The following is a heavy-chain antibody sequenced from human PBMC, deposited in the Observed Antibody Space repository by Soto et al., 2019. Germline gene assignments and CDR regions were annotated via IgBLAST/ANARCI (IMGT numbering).Heavy chain of an antibody. D-gene: IGHD4-4*01. V-gene: IGHV3-23*01. J-gene: IGHJ4*02. CDR2: SSGSGSGGST. Sequence: EVQLLESGGGLVQPGGSLRLSCAASGFTVTNYAMPWVRQAPGKGLEWVSISSGSGSGGSTNYADSVKGRFTISRDNSKNTLYLQMNSLRVEDTAVYYCAKDRDDYRNYGVDYGGQGTLVTVSS. CDR1: GFTVTNYA. CDR3: AKDRDDYRNYGVDY.